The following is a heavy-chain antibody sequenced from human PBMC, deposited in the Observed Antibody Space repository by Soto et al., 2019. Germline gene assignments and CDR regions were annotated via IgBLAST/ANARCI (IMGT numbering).Heavy chain of an antibody. D-gene: IGHD3-3*02. CDR1: GFTFGSYD. J-gene: IGHJ6*02. CDR3: AKAKGLSNFYYSGLDV. CDR2: ITAATGTT. Sequence: LRLSCAASGFTFGSYDMTWVRQAPGKGLECVSGITAATGTTYYADSVKGRFTISRDLSTNTLFLQMNSLRAADSAVYYCAKAKGLSNFYYSGLDVWGQGTTFTVFS. V-gene: IGHV3-23*01.